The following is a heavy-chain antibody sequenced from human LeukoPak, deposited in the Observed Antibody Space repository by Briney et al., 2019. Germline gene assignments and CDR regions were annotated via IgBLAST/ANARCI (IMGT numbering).Heavy chain of an antibody. Sequence: GESLKISCKGSGYSFTSYWSGWVRQLPGKGLESMGIIYPGDSNTKYSPSFQGQVTISADKSITTAYLQWSRLKASDTAMYYCARLGWNGYNRMPDTIDIWGQGTMVTVSS. D-gene: IGHD5-24*01. V-gene: IGHV5-51*01. CDR1: GYSFTSYW. J-gene: IGHJ3*02. CDR2: IYPGDSNT. CDR3: ARLGWNGYNRMPDTIDI.